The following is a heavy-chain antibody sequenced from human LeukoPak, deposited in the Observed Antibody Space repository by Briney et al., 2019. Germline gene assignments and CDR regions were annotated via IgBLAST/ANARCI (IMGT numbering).Heavy chain of an antibody. D-gene: IGHD3-16*01. J-gene: IGHJ4*02. CDR3: ARGLITHWGGRYYFDY. CDR2: IYYSGST. Sequence: SETLSLTCTVSGGSISSYYWSWIRQPPGKGLEWIGYIYYSGSTNYNPSLKSRVTISVDTSKNQFSLKLSSVTAADTAVYYCARGLITHWGGRYYFDYWGQGTLVTVSS. CDR1: GGSISSYY. V-gene: IGHV4-59*01.